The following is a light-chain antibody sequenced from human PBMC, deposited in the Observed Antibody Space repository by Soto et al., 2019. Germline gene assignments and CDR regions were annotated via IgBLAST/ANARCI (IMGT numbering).Light chain of an antibody. Sequence: DIQMTQSPSSLSASVGDRVTITCRARQSISSYLNWYQQKPGKAPKLLIYAASSLQSEVPSRFSGSRSGTDFTLTISSLQPEDFATYYWQQSYSTPPSTIGQGTKLEIK. J-gene: IGKJ2*01. V-gene: IGKV1-39*01. CDR3: QQSYSTPPST. CDR1: QSISSY. CDR2: AAS.